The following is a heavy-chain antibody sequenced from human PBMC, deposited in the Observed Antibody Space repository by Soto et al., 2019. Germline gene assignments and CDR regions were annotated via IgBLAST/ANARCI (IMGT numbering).Heavy chain of an antibody. CDR1: GFTFSSYS. J-gene: IGHJ6*02. CDR3: ARHINTATIYYGMDV. Sequence: EVQLVESGGGLVKPGGSLRLSCAASGFTFSSYSMNWVRQAPGKGLEWVSSISSSSSYIYYADSVKGRFTISRDNAKSSLYLQRNSLRAEDKAVYYCARHINTATIYYGMDVWGQGTTVTVSS. CDR2: ISSSSSYI. V-gene: IGHV3-21*01. D-gene: IGHD5-18*01.